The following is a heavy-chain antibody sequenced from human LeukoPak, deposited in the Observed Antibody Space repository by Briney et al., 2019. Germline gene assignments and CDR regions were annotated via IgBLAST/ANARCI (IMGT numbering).Heavy chain of an antibody. CDR3: ARDGVVGPTTPTTSSGFDY. D-gene: IGHD1-26*01. CDR1: GFTFSSYW. Sequence: GGSLRLSCAASGFTFSSYWMSWVRQAPGKGLEWVANIKYDGSETYYVDSVKGRFTISRDNGKNSLYVQMNSLSVEDTAVYYCARDGVVGPTTPTTSSGFDYWGQGTLVTVSS. CDR2: IKYDGSET. V-gene: IGHV3-7*01. J-gene: IGHJ4*02.